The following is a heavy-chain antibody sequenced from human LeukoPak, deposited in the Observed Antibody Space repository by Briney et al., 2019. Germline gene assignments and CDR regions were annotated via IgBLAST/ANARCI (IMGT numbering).Heavy chain of an antibody. D-gene: IGHD3-22*01. CDR2: VYYSGNT. CDR3: ARDGDDSTGYASNWFDP. CDR1: GGSISSYY. J-gene: IGHJ5*02. Sequence: SETLSLTCTVSGGSISSYYWNWIRQPPGQGLEWIGYVYYSGNTNYNPSLKSRVTISVDTSRNQFSLKLSSVTAADTAVYYCARDGDDSTGYASNWFDPWGQGTLVTVSS. V-gene: IGHV4-59*01.